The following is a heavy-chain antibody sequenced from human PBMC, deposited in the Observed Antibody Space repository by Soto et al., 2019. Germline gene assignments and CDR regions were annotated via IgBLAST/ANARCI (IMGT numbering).Heavy chain of an antibody. CDR2: IYSGGST. CDR1: GFTVSSNY. CDR3: ARDQYDYILGSYRPRDY. V-gene: IGHV3-66*01. D-gene: IGHD3-16*02. Sequence: EVQLVESGGGLVQPGGSLRLSCAASGFTVSSNYMSWVRQAPGKGLEWVSVIYSGGSTYYADSVKGRFTISRDNSKNTLYLQMNSLRAEDTAVYYCARDQYDYILGSYRPRDYWGQGTLVTVSS. J-gene: IGHJ4*02.